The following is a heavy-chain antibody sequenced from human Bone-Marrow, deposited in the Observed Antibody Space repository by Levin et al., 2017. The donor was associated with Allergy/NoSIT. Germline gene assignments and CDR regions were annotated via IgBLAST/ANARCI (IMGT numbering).Heavy chain of an antibody. D-gene: IGHD2-15*01. CDR1: GYTFTSYN. Sequence: VASVKVSCKTSGYTFTSYNVYWVRQAPGQGLEWMGYINPISGNTGYAQKFQGRVTVTRNSSITTAYMELSGLRSEDTAMYYCARGDCYSGSCYGPDWFDPWGQGTQVTVSS. CDR3: ARGDCYSGSCYGPDWFDP. V-gene: IGHV1-8*01. J-gene: IGHJ5*02. CDR2: INPISGNT.